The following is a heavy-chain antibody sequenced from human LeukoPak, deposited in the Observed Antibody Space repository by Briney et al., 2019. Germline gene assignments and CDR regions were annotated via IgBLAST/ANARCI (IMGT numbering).Heavy chain of an antibody. J-gene: IGHJ4*02. Sequence: ASVKVSCKASGGTFSSYAISWVRQAPGQGLEWMGRIIPILGIANYAQKFQGRVTITADKSTSTAYMELSSLRSEDTAVYYCARGRGNSSSWYFDYWGQGTLATVSS. CDR2: IIPILGIA. CDR3: ARGRGNSSSWYFDY. CDR1: GGTFSSYA. D-gene: IGHD6-13*01. V-gene: IGHV1-69*04.